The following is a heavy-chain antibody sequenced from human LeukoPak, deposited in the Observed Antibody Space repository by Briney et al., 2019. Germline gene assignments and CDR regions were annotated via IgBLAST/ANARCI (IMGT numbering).Heavy chain of an antibody. V-gene: IGHV3-21*01. Sequence: PGGSLRLSCAASGFTFGSYSMNWVRQAPGKGLEWVSSISSSSSYIYYADSVKGRFTISRDNAKNSLYLQMNSLRAGDTAVYYCARGVPGSSSCTHWGQGTLVTVSS. CDR3: ARGVPGSSSCTH. CDR1: GFTFGSYS. D-gene: IGHD6-13*01. J-gene: IGHJ4*02. CDR2: ISSSSSYI.